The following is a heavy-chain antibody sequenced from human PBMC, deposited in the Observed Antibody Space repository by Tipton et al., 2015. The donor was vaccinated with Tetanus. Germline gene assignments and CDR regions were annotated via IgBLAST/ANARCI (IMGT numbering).Heavy chain of an antibody. CDR2: IYYSGST. Sequence: TLSLTCTVSGGSISSYYWSWIRQPPGKGLEWIGYIYYSGSTNYNPSLKSRVTISVDTSKNQFSLKLSSVTAEDTAVYYCARGGIAAAGGGLDYWGQGTLVTVSS. J-gene: IGHJ4*02. CDR1: GGSISSYY. CDR3: ARGGIAAAGGGLDY. D-gene: IGHD6-13*01. V-gene: IGHV4-59*01.